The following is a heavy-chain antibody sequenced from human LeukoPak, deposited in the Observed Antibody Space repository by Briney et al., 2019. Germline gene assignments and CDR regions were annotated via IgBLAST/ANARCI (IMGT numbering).Heavy chain of an antibody. CDR2: ISAYNGNT. V-gene: IGHV1-18*01. J-gene: IGHJ4*02. CDR3: ARDKRIAVAGIFDY. D-gene: IGHD6-19*01. Sequence: ASVKVSCKASGCTFTSYGISWVRQAPGQGLEWMGWISAYNGNTNYAQKLQGRVTMTTDTSTSTAYMELRSLRSDDTAVYYCARDKRIAVAGIFDYWGQGTLVTVSS. CDR1: GCTFTSYG.